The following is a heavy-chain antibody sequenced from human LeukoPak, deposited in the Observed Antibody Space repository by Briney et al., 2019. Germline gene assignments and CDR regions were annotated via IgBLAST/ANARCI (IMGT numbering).Heavy chain of an antibody. D-gene: IGHD1-26*01. CDR3: ARDVYSGSYPFDY. CDR2: ISSSSSYI. V-gene: IGHV3-21*01. CDR1: GFTFSSYS. J-gene: IGHJ4*02. Sequence: GGSLRLSCAASGFTFSSYSMNWVRQAPGKGLEWVSSISSSSSYIYYADSVKGRFTISRDNAKNSLYLQMNSLRAEDTAVYYCARDVYSGSYPFDYWGQGTLVTVSS.